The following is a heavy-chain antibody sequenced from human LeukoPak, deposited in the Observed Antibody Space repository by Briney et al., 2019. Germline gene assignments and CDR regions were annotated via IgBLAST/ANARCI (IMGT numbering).Heavy chain of an antibody. J-gene: IGHJ4*02. CDR3: AKVSSKSARLGYFDY. Sequence: GGSLRLSCGASGVTFSSYAMSWVRPAPGEGLEWVSAISGSGGSTYYADSVKGRFTISRDNSKNTLYLQMNSLRAEDTAVYYCAKVSSKSARLGYFDYWGQGTLVTVSS. V-gene: IGHV3-23*01. CDR2: ISGSGGST. D-gene: IGHD2-15*01. CDR1: GVTFSSYA.